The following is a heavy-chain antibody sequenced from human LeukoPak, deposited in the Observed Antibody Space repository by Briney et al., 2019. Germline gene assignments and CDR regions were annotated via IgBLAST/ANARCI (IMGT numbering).Heavy chain of an antibody. CDR2: IYHSGST. J-gene: IGHJ2*01. D-gene: IGHD3-9*01. Sequence: SETLSLTCTVSGGSISSHYWSWIRQPPGKGLEWIGYIYHSGSTNYNPSLKSRVTISVDTSKNQFSLKLSSVTAADTAVYYCARDGTYYDILTGYYQNWYFDLWGRGTLVTVSS. CDR3: ARDGTYYDILTGYYQNWYFDL. CDR1: GGSISSHY. V-gene: IGHV4-59*11.